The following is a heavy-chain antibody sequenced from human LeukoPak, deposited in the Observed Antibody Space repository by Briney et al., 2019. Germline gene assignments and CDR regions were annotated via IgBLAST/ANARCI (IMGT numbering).Heavy chain of an antibody. CDR3: AKGVYSSSWYNYFDY. Sequence: GGSLRLSCAASGFTFSSYAMSWVRQAPGKGLEWVSAISGSGGSTYYAGSVKGRFTISRDNSKNTLYLQMNSLRAEDTAVYYCAKGVYSSSWYNYFDYWGQGTLVTVSS. J-gene: IGHJ4*02. D-gene: IGHD6-13*01. CDR2: ISGSGGST. CDR1: GFTFSSYA. V-gene: IGHV3-23*01.